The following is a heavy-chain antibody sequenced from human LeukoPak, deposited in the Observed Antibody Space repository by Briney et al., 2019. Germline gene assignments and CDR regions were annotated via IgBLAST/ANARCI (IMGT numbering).Heavy chain of an antibody. CDR3: TTDVYMLHPPGDLGYYYMDV. Sequence: GGSLRLSCAASGFTFSSYAMHWVRQAPGKGLEWVGRIKSKTDGGTTDYAAPVKGRFTISRDDSKNTLYLQMNSLKTEDTAVYYCTTDVYMLHPPGDLGYYYMDVWGKGTTVTVSS. CDR2: IKSKTDGGTT. CDR1: GFTFSSYA. V-gene: IGHV3-15*01. J-gene: IGHJ6*03. D-gene: IGHD2-8*01.